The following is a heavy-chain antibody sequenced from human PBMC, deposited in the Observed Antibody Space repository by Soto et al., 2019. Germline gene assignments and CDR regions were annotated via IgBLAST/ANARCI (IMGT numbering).Heavy chain of an antibody. Sequence: GGSLRLSCAASGFTFSSYAMSWVRQAPGKGLEWVSAISGSGGSTYYADSVKGRFTISRDNSKNTLYLQMNSLRAEDTAVYYCAKPHVLFRQLVAHFDYWGQGTLVTVSS. V-gene: IGHV3-23*01. CDR1: GFTFSSYA. CDR2: ISGSGGST. CDR3: AKPHVLFRQLVAHFDY. D-gene: IGHD6-6*01. J-gene: IGHJ4*02.